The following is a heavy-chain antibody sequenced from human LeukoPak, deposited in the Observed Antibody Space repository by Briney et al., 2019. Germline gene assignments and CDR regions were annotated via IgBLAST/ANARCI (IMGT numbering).Heavy chain of an antibody. D-gene: IGHD1-20*01. CDR3: ARDGNNWTLAWDDAFDI. Sequence: GASVKVSCKASGDTFTNFGISWVRQAPGQGLEWMGWMNAHDGKRNYALKHEDRVIMTTDTSTSTVYMELRGLRSDDTAVYYCARDGNNWTLAWDDAFDIWRQGTMVTVSS. CDR1: GDTFTNFG. V-gene: IGHV1-18*01. J-gene: IGHJ3*02. CDR2: MNAHDGKR.